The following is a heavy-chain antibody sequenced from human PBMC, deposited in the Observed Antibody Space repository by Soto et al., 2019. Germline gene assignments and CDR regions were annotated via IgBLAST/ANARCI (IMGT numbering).Heavy chain of an antibody. Sequence: GGSLILSCAASGFIFSDHYMDWVRQAPGKGLEWVGRNRNKPNGYTTEYAASVKGRFTISRDNSKNTLYLQMNSLRAEDTAVYYCARYTPWGSGSYYRKIEYYYGMGVWGQGTTVTVSS. V-gene: IGHV3-72*01. CDR1: GFIFSDHY. J-gene: IGHJ6*02. CDR3: ARYTPWGSGSYYRKIEYYYGMGV. CDR2: NRNKPNGYTT. D-gene: IGHD3-10*01.